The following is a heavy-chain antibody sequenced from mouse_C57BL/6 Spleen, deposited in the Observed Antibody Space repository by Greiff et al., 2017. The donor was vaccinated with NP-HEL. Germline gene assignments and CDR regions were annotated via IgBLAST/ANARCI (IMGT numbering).Heavy chain of an antibody. Sequence: QVQLQQPGAELVMPGASVKLSCKASGYTFTSYWMHWVKQRPGQGLEWIGEIDPSDSYTNYNQKFKGKSTLTVDKSSSTAYMQLSSLTSEDSAVYYCARVEPFLGGFAYWGQGTLVTVSA. CDR2: IDPSDSYT. CDR1: GYTFTSYW. D-gene: IGHD3-3*01. J-gene: IGHJ3*01. V-gene: IGHV1-69*01. CDR3: ARVEPFLGGFAY.